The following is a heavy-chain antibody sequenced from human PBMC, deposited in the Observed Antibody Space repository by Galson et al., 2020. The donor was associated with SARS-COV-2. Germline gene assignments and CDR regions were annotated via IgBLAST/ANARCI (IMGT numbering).Heavy chain of an antibody. CDR1: GFSLSTSGVG. Sequence: SGPTLVKPTQTLTLTCTFSGFSLSTSGVGVGWIRQPPGKALEWLALIYWDDDKRYSPSLKSRLTITKDTSKNQVVLTMTNMDPVDTATYYCARRIVVFSFSSFDYWGQGTLVTVSS. CDR3: ARRIVVFSFSSFDY. CDR2: IYWDDDK. D-gene: IGHD3-22*01. J-gene: IGHJ4*02. V-gene: IGHV2-5*02.